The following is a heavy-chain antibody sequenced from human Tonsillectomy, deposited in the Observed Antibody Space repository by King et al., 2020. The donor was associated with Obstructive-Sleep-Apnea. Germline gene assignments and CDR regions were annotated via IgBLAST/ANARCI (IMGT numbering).Heavy chain of an antibody. Sequence: QLVQSGGEVKKPGSSVKVSCKASGGTFSSYAINWLRQAPGQGLEWMRGIIPIFGTANYAQKFQGRVTITADESTSTAYMKLSSLRSEDTAVYYCARITAAGTGWFDPWGQGTLVTVSS. CDR2: IIPIFGTA. D-gene: IGHD6-13*01. CDR1: GGTFSSYA. V-gene: IGHV1-69*12. CDR3: ARITAAGTGWFDP. J-gene: IGHJ5*02.